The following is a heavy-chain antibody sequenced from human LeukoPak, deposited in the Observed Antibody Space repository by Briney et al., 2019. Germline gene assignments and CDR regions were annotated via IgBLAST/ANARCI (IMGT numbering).Heavy chain of an antibody. Sequence: GASVKVSCKASGYTFTNYNFGWVRQAPGQGLEWMGWVGTYNGNTDYGQKFQGRVIMTTDTATSTVHLDLRSLRSDDTAVYYCARAHSLGGSYYLFDYWGQGTLVTVSS. CDR3: ARAHSLGGSYYLFDY. D-gene: IGHD1-26*01. CDR2: VGTYNGNT. V-gene: IGHV1-18*01. CDR1: GYTFTNYN. J-gene: IGHJ4*02.